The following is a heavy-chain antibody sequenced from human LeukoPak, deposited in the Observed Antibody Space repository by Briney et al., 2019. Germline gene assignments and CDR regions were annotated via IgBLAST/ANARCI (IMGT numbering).Heavy chain of an antibody. CDR3: ARAADIAARRDAFDT. V-gene: IGHV1-69*04. CDR2: IIPILGIA. D-gene: IGHD6-6*01. J-gene: IGHJ3*02. Sequence: ASVKVSCKASGGTFSSYAISWVRQAPGQGLEWMGRIIPILGIANYAQKFQGRVTITADKSTSTAYMELSSLRSEDTAVYYCARAADIAARRDAFDTWGQGTMVTVSS. CDR1: GGTFSSYA.